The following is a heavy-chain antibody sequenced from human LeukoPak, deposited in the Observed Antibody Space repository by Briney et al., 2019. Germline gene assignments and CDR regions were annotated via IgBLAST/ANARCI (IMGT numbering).Heavy chain of an antibody. CDR3: ARGRYCSADICSGGDAFDI. J-gene: IGHJ3*02. D-gene: IGHD2-15*01. V-gene: IGHV4-4*07. CDR1: GGSINNYY. Sequence: SETLSLTCTVSGGSINNYYWSWIRRPAGKGLEWIGRIYTRGSTNYNPSLKSRVTMSVDTSKNQFSLKLSSVTAADTAVYYCARGRYCSADICSGGDAFDIWGQGTTVSVSS. CDR2: IYTRGST.